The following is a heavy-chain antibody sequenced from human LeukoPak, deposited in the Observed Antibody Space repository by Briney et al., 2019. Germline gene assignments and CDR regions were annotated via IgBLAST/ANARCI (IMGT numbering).Heavy chain of an antibody. D-gene: IGHD5-18*01. CDR2: ISAYNGHT. J-gene: IGHJ6*03. CDR1: GYTFNSYG. V-gene: IGHV1-18*01. Sequence: ASVKVSCKASGYTFNSYGISWVRQAPGQGLEWMGWISAYNGHTNYAQKLQGRVTMTTDTSTSTAYMELRSLRSDDTAVYYCARGPPIRGYRYGYDTGYYYSYSMDVWGKGTTVTISS. CDR3: ARGPPIRGYRYGYDTGYYYSYSMDV.